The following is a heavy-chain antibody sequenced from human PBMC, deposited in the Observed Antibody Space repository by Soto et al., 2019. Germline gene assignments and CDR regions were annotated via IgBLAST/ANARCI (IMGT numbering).Heavy chain of an antibody. V-gene: IGHV4-59*01. J-gene: IGHJ5*02. CDR1: NGSISNYY. CDR3: VRDYLLAGFDT. D-gene: IGHD6-19*01. Sequence: PSETLSLTCTVSNGSISNYYWTWVRQPPGKGLEWIGYVYYSGSSNYNPSLKSRVGMSIDTSKNQFSLELKSVTAADTATYYCVRDYLLAGFDTWGQGILVTVSS. CDR2: VYYSGSS.